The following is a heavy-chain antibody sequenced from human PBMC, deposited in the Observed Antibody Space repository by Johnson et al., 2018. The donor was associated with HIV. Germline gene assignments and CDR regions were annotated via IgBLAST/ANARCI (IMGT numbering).Heavy chain of an antibody. V-gene: IGHV3-11*04. J-gene: IGHJ3*01. Sequence: QVQLVESGGGLVKPGGSLRLPCAASGFTFSNAWMSWVRQAPGTGLEWVSGINWTGGSGTGKYYAGSVKGRFTISRDNAKNSLYPQMNSRRAEDTAVYYCARGRWLQLDAFDLWGQGTMVSVPS. D-gene: IGHD5-24*01. CDR3: ARGRWLQLDAFDL. CDR1: GFTFSNAW. CDR2: INWTGGSGTGK.